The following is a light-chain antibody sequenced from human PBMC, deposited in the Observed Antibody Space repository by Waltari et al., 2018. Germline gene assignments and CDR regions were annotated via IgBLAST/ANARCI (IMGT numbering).Light chain of an antibody. CDR2: RNN. V-gene: IGLV1-47*01. Sequence: QSVLTQPPSASGTPGQRVTIPCSGSRSNIGSHYVYWYQQLPGTAPKLLIQRNNQRPSWVPDRFSGSKSGTSASLAISGLRSEDEADYYCAAWDDSLSGRVFGGGTKVTVL. CDR3: AAWDDSLSGRV. J-gene: IGLJ3*02. CDR1: RSNIGSHY.